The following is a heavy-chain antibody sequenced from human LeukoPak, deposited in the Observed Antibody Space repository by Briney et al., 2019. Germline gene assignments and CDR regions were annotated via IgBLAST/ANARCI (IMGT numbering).Heavy chain of an antibody. CDR3: ARGRNSRLRYCSSTSCYTGIAY. CDR1: GYTFTSYD. V-gene: IGHV1-8*01. D-gene: IGHD2-2*02. J-gene: IGHJ4*02. Sequence: GASVKVSCKASGYTFTSYDINWVRQATGQGLEWMGWMNPNSGNTGYAQKFQGRVTMTRNTSISTAYMELSSLRSEDTAVYYCARGRNSRLRYCSSTSCYTGIAYWGQGTLVTVSS. CDR2: MNPNSGNT.